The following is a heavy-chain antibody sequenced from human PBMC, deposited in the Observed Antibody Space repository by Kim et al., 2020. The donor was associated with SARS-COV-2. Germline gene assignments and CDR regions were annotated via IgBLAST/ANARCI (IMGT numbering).Heavy chain of an antibody. J-gene: IGHJ4*02. CDR3: ARDTPVYGDFHYFDY. D-gene: IGHD4-17*01. CDR1: GFTFSDYY. V-gene: IGHV3-11*06. Sequence: GGSLRLSCAASGFTFSDYYMSWIRQAPGKGLEWVSYISSSSSYTNYADSVKGRFTISRDNAKNSLYLQMNSLRAEDTAVYYCARDTPVYGDFHYFDYWGQGTLVTVSS. CDR2: ISSSSSYT.